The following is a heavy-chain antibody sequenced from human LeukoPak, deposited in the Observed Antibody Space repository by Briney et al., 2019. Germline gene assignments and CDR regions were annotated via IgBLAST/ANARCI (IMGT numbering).Heavy chain of an antibody. CDR2: INSDGSST. CDR1: EFTFSSYW. V-gene: IGHV3-74*01. D-gene: IGHD6-19*01. J-gene: IGHJ4*02. Sequence: GGSLRLSCAASEFTFSSYWMHWVRQAPGKGLVWASRINSDGSSTSYADSVKGRFTISRDNAKNTLYLQMNSLRAEDTAVYYCARDVRRGYRVAGTSRFFDYWGQGTLVTVSS. CDR3: ARDVRRGYRVAGTSRFFDY.